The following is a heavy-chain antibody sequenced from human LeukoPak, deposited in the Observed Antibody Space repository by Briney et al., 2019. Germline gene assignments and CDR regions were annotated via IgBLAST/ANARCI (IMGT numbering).Heavy chain of an antibody. Sequence: ASVKVSCKASGYTFTSYDINWVRQATGQGLEWMGWMNPNSGNTGYAQKFQGRVTMTRNTSISTAHMELSSLRSEDTAVYYCARGLRGYSGYDCDYWGQGTLVTVSS. D-gene: IGHD5-12*01. CDR1: GYTFTSYD. V-gene: IGHV1-8*01. CDR3: ARGLRGYSGYDCDY. CDR2: MNPNSGNT. J-gene: IGHJ4*02.